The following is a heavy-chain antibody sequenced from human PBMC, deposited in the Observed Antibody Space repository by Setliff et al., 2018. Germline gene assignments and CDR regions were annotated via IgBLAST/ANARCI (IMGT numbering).Heavy chain of an antibody. CDR1: GYNFAESI. V-gene: IGHV1-18*01. CDR2: ISAYNGHT. Sequence: SVKVSCKASGYNFAESIVSWVRQAPGRGLEWMGWISAYNGHTYSAQKFQARVTLTTDTSTNMAYMELRGLRSDDTARYYCLRLVRYCTTIACHRTFGEEVWGQGTRVTVSS. CDR3: LRLVRYCTTIACHRTFGEEV. D-gene: IGHD2-8*01. J-gene: IGHJ4*02.